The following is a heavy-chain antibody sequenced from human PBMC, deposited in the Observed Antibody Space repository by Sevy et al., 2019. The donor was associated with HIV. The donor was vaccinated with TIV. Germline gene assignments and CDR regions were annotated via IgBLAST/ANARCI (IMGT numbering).Heavy chain of an antibody. CDR3: ARDRYYYGSGSYYDYYYYYMDV. J-gene: IGHJ6*03. V-gene: IGHV3-30-3*01. CDR1: GFTFKTYA. Sequence: GGSLRLSCAASGFTFKTYAMHWVRQAPGGGLEWVAVISYDGTNKYYAASVKGRFTISRDDSKNTVFLQMNSLRAEDTAVYYCARDRYYYGSGSYYDYYYYYMDVWGKGTTVTVSS. D-gene: IGHD3-10*01. CDR2: ISYDGTNK.